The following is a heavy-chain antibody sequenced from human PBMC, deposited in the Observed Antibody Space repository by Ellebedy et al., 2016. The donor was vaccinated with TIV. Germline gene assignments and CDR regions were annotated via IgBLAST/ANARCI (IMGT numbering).Heavy chain of an antibody. V-gene: IGHV3-30*18. Sequence: GESLKISXAASGFTFSSYGMHWVRQAPGKGLEWVAVISYDGSNKYYADSVKGRFTISRDNSKNTLYLQMNSLRAEDTAVYYSAKDHGYYYYGMDVWGQGTTVTVSS. CDR3: AKDHGYYYYGMDV. CDR2: ISYDGSNK. J-gene: IGHJ6*02. CDR1: GFTFSSYG.